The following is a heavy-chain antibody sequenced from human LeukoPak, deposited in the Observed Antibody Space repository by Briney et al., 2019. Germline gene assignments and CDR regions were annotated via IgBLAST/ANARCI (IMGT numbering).Heavy chain of an antibody. V-gene: IGHV4-59*11. D-gene: IGHD3-22*01. CDR2: IYYSEST. Sequence: PSETLSLTCTVSGGSISSHYWSWIRQPPGKGLEWIGYIYYSESTNYNPSLKSRVTILVDTSKNQFSLKLSSVTAADTAVYYCARVLYYYDSSGYPPGAFDIWGQGTMVTVSS. CDR1: GGSISSHY. CDR3: ARVLYYYDSSGYPPGAFDI. J-gene: IGHJ3*02.